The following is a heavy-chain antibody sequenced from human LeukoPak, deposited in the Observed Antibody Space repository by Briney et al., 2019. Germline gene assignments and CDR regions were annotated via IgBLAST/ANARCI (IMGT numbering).Heavy chain of an antibody. V-gene: IGHV3-64*01. CDR3: VRDMTGNYYDT. CDR1: GFTFSTYA. D-gene: IGHD3-22*01. Sequence: PGGSLRLSCSASGFTFSTYAMHWVRQAPGKGLEYVSAVNSNGRNTFYATSVEGRFTISRDNSKNTLYLQMGGLRAEDTALYYCVRDMTGNYYDTWGQGTLVTVSS. J-gene: IGHJ4*02. CDR2: VNSNGRNT.